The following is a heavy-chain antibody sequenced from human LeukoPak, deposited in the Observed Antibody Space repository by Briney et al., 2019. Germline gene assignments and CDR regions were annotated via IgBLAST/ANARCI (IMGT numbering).Heavy chain of an antibody. D-gene: IGHD3-3*01. CDR1: GYTLTELS. CDR2: FDPEDGET. V-gene: IGHV1-24*01. Sequence: EASVKVSCKVSGYTLTELSMHWVRQAPGKGLEWMGSFDPEDGETIYAQKFQGRVTMTEDTSTDTAYMELSSLRSEDTAVYYCATSSKLGYDFWSGYPYYYYYYGMDVWGQGTTVTVSS. CDR3: ATSSKLGYDFWSGYPYYYYYYGMDV. J-gene: IGHJ6*02.